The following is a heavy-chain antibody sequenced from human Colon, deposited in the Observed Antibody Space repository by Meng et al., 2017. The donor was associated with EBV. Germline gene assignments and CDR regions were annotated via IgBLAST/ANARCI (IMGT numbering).Heavy chain of an antibody. CDR2: IYYSGST. Sequence: QVQLHESCPGLLNASEAPSLTCTVSGGSIGSYYWILIRQPPGKGLEWIGYIYYSGSTNYNPSLKSRVTISVDTSKNQFSLKLSSVTAADTAVYYCARHFINWFDPWGQGTLVTVSS. CDR3: ARHFINWFDP. CDR1: GGSIGSYY. J-gene: IGHJ5*02. V-gene: IGHV4-59*08.